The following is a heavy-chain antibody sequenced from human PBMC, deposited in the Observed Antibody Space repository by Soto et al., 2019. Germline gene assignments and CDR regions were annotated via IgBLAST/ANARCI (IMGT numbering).Heavy chain of an antibody. CDR3: ARAHGDFDY. Sequence: GGSLRLSCAASGFTFSDYEMNWVRQAPGEGLEWVSYISNTGFTIYYADSVRGRFAISRDNAKNSLYLQMNSLGAGDTAVYYCARAHGDFDYWGQGTLVTVSS. V-gene: IGHV3-48*03. CDR2: ISNTGFTI. CDR1: GFTFSDYE. J-gene: IGHJ4*02. D-gene: IGHD4-17*01.